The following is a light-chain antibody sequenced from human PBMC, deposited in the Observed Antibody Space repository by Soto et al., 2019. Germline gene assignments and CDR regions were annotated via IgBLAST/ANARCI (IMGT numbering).Light chain of an antibody. CDR3: QQYENWPYT. V-gene: IGKV3-15*01. CDR1: PGVSNT. CDR2: GAS. Sequence: EIVMTQSPATVSLSPGERATLSCRASPGVSNTLAWYQQRPGQAPRLLIYGASIRAPGIPARFSGGGSGTEFTLTITSLQSEDFAVYYCQQYENWPYTFGQG. J-gene: IGKJ2*01.